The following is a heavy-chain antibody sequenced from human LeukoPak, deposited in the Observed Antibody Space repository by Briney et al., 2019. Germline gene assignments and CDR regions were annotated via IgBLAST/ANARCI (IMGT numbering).Heavy chain of an antibody. D-gene: IGHD3-22*01. CDR2: ISGTGGST. J-gene: IGHJ4*02. CDR3: AKGLLLALDY. V-gene: IGHV3-23*01. Sequence: SGGSLRLSCAASGFTFSIYGMTWVRQAPGKGLEWVSAISGTGGSTYYADSVQGRFTISRDNSKNTLYLQLSSLRAEDTAVYYCAKGLLLALDYWGQGTLSPSPQ. CDR1: GFTFSIYG.